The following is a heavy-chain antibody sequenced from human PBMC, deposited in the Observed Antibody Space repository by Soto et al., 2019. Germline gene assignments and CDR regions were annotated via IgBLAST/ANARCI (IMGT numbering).Heavy chain of an antibody. V-gene: IGHV3-23*01. J-gene: IGHJ4*02. D-gene: IGHD6-19*01. CDR3: AKDQQWLELDY. Sequence: GVPNRVSSRAAEGKCVGYGGSWVSQAPGKGLEWVSAIRGGGGNTYYADSVKGRFTISRDNSKNTLYLQMNSLRAEDTAVYYCAKDQQWLELDYWGQGTLVTVSS. CDR1: EGKCVGYG. CDR2: IRGGGGNT.